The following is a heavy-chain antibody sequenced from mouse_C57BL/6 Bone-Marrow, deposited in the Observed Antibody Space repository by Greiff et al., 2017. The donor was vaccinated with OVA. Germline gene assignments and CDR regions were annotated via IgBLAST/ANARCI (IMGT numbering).Heavy chain of an antibody. Sequence: EVKLVESGPGLVKPSQSLSLTCSVTVYSITSGSYWNCIRQFPGNKLEWMGYISYDGSNNYNPSLKNRISITRDTSKNQFFLKLNSVTTEDTATYYCARDQLSFAYWGQGTLVTVSA. V-gene: IGHV3-6*01. CDR3: ARDQLSFAY. CDR2: ISYDGSN. J-gene: IGHJ3*01. CDR1: VYSITSGSY. D-gene: IGHD1-1*02.